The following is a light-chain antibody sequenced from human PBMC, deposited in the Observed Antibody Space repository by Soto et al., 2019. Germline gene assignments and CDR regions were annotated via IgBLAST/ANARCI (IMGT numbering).Light chain of an antibody. CDR1: QGINRK. CDR2: GAS. CDR3: QQYHTWPVT. Sequence: IVMTQSPATLSVSPGERVTFSCRASQGINRKLAWYQHKAGQAPRLLISGASTGATGIPARFSGSGSGTEVTFTINSLQAEDSPVYYCQQYHTWPVTFGGGTKVDIK. J-gene: IGKJ4*01. V-gene: IGKV3-15*01.